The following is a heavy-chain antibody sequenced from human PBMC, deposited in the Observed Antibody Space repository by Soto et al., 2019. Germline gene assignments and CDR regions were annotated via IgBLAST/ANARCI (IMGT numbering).Heavy chain of an antibody. V-gene: IGHV3-23*01. CDR3: ARGDFWSGFSSQKSPDY. J-gene: IGHJ4*02. CDR2: ISGSGGST. D-gene: IGHD3-3*01. Sequence: GGSLRLSCAASGFTFSSYAMSWVRQAPGKGLEWVSAISGSGGSTYYADSVKGRFTISRDNSKNTLYLQMNSLRAEDTAVYYCARGDFWSGFSSQKSPDYWGQGTLVTVSS. CDR1: GFTFSSYA.